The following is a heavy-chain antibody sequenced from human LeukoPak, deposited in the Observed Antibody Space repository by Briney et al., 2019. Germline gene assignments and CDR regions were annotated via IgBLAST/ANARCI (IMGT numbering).Heavy chain of an antibody. D-gene: IGHD3-16*01. CDR2: ISSSSTYT. Sequence: GGSLRLSCAASGFTFSDYYMSWIRQAPGKGLEWVSYISSSSTYTKYADSVKGRFTIPRDDAKNSLYLQMNSLRAEDTAVYYCAREFWGYFDFWGQGALVTVSS. CDR3: AREFWGYFDF. V-gene: IGHV3-11*05. J-gene: IGHJ4*02. CDR1: GFTFSDYY.